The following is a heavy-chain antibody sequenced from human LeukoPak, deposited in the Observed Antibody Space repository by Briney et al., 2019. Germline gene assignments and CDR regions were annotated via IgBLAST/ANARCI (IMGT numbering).Heavy chain of an antibody. Sequence: ASVKVSCKVSGYTLTELSMHWVRQAPGKGLEWMGGFDPEDGETIYAQKFQGRVTMAEDTSTDTACMELSSLRSEDTAVYYCATDQRSSSAYYYGMDVWGKGTTVTVSS. CDR3: ATDQRSSSAYYYGMDV. J-gene: IGHJ6*04. CDR2: FDPEDGET. CDR1: GYTLTELS. D-gene: IGHD2-2*01. V-gene: IGHV1-24*01.